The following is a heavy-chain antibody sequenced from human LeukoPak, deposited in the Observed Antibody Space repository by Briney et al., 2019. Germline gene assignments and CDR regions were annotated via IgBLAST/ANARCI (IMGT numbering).Heavy chain of an antibody. D-gene: IGHD2-21*02. J-gene: IGHJ6*02. Sequence: SVKVSCKASGGTFSSYAISWMRQAPGQGLEWMGRIIPILGIANYAQKFQGRVTITADKSTSTAYMELSSLRSEDTAVYYCARTDCGGDCYSGHYYYGMDVWGQGTTVTVSS. V-gene: IGHV1-69*04. CDR1: GGTFSSYA. CDR3: ARTDCGGDCYSGHYYYGMDV. CDR2: IIPILGIA.